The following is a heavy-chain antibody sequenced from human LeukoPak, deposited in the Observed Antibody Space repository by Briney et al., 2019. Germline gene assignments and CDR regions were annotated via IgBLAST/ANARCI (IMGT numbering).Heavy chain of an antibody. J-gene: IGHJ4*02. CDR1: GFTFSSYW. D-gene: IGHD5-24*01. V-gene: IGHV3-74*01. CDR2: INSDGSST. Sequence: GGSLRLSCAASGFTFSSYWMHWVRHAPGKGLVWVSRINSDGSSTSYADSVKGRFTISRDNAKNTLYLQMNSLRAEDTAVYYCARYRDGYNKPLDYWGQGTLVTVSS. CDR3: ARYRDGYNKPLDY.